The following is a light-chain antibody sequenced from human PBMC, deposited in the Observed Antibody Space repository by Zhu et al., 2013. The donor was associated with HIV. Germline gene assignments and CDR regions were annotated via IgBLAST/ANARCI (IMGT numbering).Light chain of an antibody. J-gene: IGLJ2*01. Sequence: QSVLTQPPSVSGAPGQRVTISCTGSSSNIGTGYDVHWYQQFPGTAPKLLIYGYINRPSGVPDRFSGSKSGTSTSLDIAGLQAEDEADYYCQSYDSNLSVLFGGGTKLTVL. CDR3: QSYDSNLSVL. CDR2: GYI. CDR1: SSNIGTGYD. V-gene: IGLV1-40*01.